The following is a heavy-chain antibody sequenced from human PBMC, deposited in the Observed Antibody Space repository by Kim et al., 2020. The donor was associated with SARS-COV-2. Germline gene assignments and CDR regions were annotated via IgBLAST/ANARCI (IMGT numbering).Heavy chain of an antibody. V-gene: IGHV1-3*01. CDR1: GYTFTSYA. J-gene: IGHJ4*02. D-gene: IGHD6-19*01. CDR3: ARRKWLVRFGYFDY. CDR2: INAGNGNT. Sequence: ASVKVSCKASGYTFTSYAMHWVRQAPGQRLEWMGWINAGNGNTKYSQKFQGRVTITRDTSASTAYMELSSLRSEDTAVYYCARRKWLVRFGYFDYWGQGTLVTVSS.